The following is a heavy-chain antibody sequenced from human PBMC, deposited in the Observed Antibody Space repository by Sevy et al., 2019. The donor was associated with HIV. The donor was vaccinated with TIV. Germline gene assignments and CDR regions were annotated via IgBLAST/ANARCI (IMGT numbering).Heavy chain of an antibody. V-gene: IGHV4-59*02. CDR3: AEVSPSYYYGVGA. J-gene: IGHJ6*02. CDR2: FYYSGRT. Sequence: SETLSLTCAVSGDSVSSGYWSWIRQPPGKGLEWIGYFYYSGRTKYNPSLKSRVTISVDTSKNQFSLKLTSVTAADTAVYYCAEVSPSYYYGVGAWGQGTTVTVSS. CDR1: GDSVSSGY.